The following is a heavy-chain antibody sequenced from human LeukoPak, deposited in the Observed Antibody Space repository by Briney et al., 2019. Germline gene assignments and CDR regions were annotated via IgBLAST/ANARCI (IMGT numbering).Heavy chain of an antibody. Sequence: ASVKVSCKASGYTFTGYYMHWVRQAPGQGLEWMGWINPNSGGTNYAQKFQGRVTMTRDTSINTAYMELSRLRYDDTAVYYCAISRDMVVVSAAVTSYYLDYWGQGILVTVSS. CDR3: AISRDMVVVSAAVTSYYLDY. J-gene: IGHJ4*02. CDR1: GYTFTGYY. CDR2: INPNSGGT. D-gene: IGHD2-2*01. V-gene: IGHV1-2*02.